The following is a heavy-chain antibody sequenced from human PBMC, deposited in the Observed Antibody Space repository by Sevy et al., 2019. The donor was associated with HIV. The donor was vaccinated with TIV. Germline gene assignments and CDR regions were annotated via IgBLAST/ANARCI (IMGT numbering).Heavy chain of an antibody. V-gene: IGHV3-13*01. Sequence: GGSLRLSCATSGFTFSSYDMHWVRQPTGKGLEWVSAIETAGNTHYSDSVKGRFTVSRENAKNSLVLQMNSLTDVDSAVYFFARVLRTSSGWFHFDYWGQGALVTVSS. J-gene: IGHJ4*02. CDR1: GFTFSSYD. CDR3: ARVLRTSSGWFHFDY. CDR2: IETAGNT. D-gene: IGHD6-19*01.